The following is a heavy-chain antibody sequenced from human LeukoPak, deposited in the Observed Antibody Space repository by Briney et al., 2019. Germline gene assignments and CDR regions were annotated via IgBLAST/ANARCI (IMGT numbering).Heavy chain of an antibody. CDR3: ARESSGWSGDY. J-gene: IGHJ4*02. V-gene: IGHV3-33*01. CDR1: GFTFSSYG. Sequence: GGSLRLSCAASGFTFSSYGMHWVRQAPGKGLEWVAVIWYDGSNKYYADSVRGRFTISRDNSKNTLYLQMNSLRAEDTAVYYCARESSGWSGDYWGQGTLVTVSS. D-gene: IGHD6-19*01. CDR2: IWYDGSNK.